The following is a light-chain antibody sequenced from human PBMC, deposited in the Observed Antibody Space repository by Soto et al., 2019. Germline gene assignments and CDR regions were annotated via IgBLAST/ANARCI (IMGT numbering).Light chain of an antibody. CDR2: AAS. J-gene: IGKJ2*01. Sequence: AIQITQSPSSLSASVGDRVTITCRAVQVLRKDLGWYQHIPGKAPKLLIYAASTLQNGVPSRFSGSGSGTDFTLTISGLQPEDSATYYCLQDYRYPFTFGQGTKLQIK. V-gene: IGKV1-6*01. CDR1: QVLRKD. CDR3: LQDYRYPFT.